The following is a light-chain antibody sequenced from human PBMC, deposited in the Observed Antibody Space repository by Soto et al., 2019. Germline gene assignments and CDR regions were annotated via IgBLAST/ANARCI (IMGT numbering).Light chain of an antibody. V-gene: IGLV2-23*02. CDR3: CSYAGGSAPWV. Sequence: HSALTQPASVSGSPGQSITISCTGTSSDVGNYNFVSWYQQHQGKAPKLMIYEVTKRPSGVSNRFSGSKSDNTASLTISGLQAEDEAEYYCCSYAGGSAPWVFGGGTKLTVL. J-gene: IGLJ3*02. CDR1: SSDVGNYNF. CDR2: EVT.